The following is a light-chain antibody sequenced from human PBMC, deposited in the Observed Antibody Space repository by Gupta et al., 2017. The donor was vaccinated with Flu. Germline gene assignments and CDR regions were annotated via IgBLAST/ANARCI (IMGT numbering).Light chain of an antibody. Sequence: QSVLTQPPSASGAPAQMVTISCFGSSSVIEFNSITGYQNPPGTDHTPRILINRQLPSGVHDRFSAYKSDTADSPAISGPRSEDEGDYDWSSWADKLNAPNVVVGTGTKLTVL. CDR2: INR. CDR1: SSVIEFNS. J-gene: IGLJ1*01. V-gene: IGLV1-44*01. CDR3: SSWADKLNAPNVV.